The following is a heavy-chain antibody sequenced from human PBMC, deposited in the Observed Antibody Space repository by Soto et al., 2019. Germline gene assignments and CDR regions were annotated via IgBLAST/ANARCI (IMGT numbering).Heavy chain of an antibody. CDR3: AKWSYIDY. V-gene: IGHV3-23*04. CDR1: GFSFASFA. Sequence: DVRLAESGGGLVQPGGSLRLSCTTSGFSFASFAMTWVRQAPGKGLEWVATISGSDGKTYYADSVKGRFSISRDTSRNTLYLQMNSLRADDTAIYYCAKWSYIDYWCQGTRVTVSS. CDR2: ISGSDGKT. D-gene: IGHD3-3*01. J-gene: IGHJ4*02.